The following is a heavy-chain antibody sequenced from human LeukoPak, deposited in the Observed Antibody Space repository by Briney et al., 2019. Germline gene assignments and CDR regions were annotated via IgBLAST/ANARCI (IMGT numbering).Heavy chain of an antibody. CDR1: GFTFSSYS. CDR3: ARLAQDYGSGSYWLYRYYYYMDV. V-gene: IGHV4-39*07. Sequence: GSLRLSCAASGFTFSSYSMNWVRQPPGKGLEWIGSIYYSGSTYYNPSLKSRVTISVDTSKNQFSLKLSSVTAADTAVYYCARLAQDYGSGSYWLYRYYYYMDVWGKGTTVTVSS. D-gene: IGHD3-10*01. CDR2: IYYSGST. J-gene: IGHJ6*03.